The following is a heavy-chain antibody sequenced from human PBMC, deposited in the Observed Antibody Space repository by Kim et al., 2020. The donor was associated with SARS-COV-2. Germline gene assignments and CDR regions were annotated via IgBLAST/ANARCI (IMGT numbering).Heavy chain of an antibody. Sequence: SETLSLTCTVSRGSVSSGSYYWSWIRQPPGKGLEWIGYVYYSGSTNYNPSLMRRVTISVDTSKKQFSLRLSSVTAADTAVYYCATQITAAPNYFDYWGQGTLATVSS. J-gene: IGHJ4*02. CDR1: RGSVSSGSYY. V-gene: IGHV4-61*01. D-gene: IGHD1-20*01. CDR2: VYYSGST. CDR3: ATQITAAPNYFDY.